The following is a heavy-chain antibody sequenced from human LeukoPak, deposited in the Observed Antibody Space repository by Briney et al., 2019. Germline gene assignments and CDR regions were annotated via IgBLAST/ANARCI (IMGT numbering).Heavy chain of an antibody. D-gene: IGHD4-23*01. Sequence: PGGSLRLSCAASGFTFSSYSMNWVRQAPGKGLEWVSSISSSSSYIYYADSVKGRFTISRDNAKNSLYLQMNSLRAEDTAVYYCARDPQDYGGSKTLPYYFDYWGQGTLVTVSS. V-gene: IGHV3-21*01. J-gene: IGHJ4*02. CDR1: GFTFSSYS. CDR2: ISSSSSYI. CDR3: ARDPQDYGGSKTLPYYFDY.